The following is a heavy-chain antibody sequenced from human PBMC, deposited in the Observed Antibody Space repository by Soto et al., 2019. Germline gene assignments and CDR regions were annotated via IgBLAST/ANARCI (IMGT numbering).Heavy chain of an antibody. CDR3: ATPITRSSNYFDY. CDR2: ISYDGSNK. J-gene: IGHJ4*02. D-gene: IGHD5-12*01. Sequence: PGGSLRLSCAASGFTFSSYGMHWVRQAPGKGLEWVAVISYDGSNKYYADSVKGRFTISRDNSKNTLYLQMNSLRAEDTAVYYCATPITRSSNYFDYWGQGTLVTVSS. CDR1: GFTFSSYG. V-gene: IGHV3-30*03.